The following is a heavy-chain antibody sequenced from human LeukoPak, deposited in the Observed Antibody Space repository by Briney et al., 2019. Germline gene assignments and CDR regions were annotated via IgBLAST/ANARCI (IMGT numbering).Heavy chain of an antibody. J-gene: IGHJ4*02. CDR3: GRRRDGYILDY. CDR2: IYPCDSDT. D-gene: IGHD5-24*01. V-gene: IGHV5-51*01. CDR1: RYRFTSYW. Sequence: GEALKIPCKGSRYRFTSYWIGWGRQMPGEGLEWMGTIYPCDSDTRYSASFQGQVTISADNSISTAYLQWSSLKASDTAMDYCGRRRDGYILDYWGQGTLVTVSS.